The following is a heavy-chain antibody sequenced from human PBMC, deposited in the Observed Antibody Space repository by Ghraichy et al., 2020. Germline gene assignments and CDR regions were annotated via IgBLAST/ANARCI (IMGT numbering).Heavy chain of an antibody. Sequence: SETLSLTCTVSGGSISSYYWSWIRQPAGKGLEWIGRIYTSGSTNYNPSLKSRVTMSVDTSKNQFSLKLSSVTAADTAVYYCARAFGRGSSWYPFFDYWGQGTLVTVSS. J-gene: IGHJ4*02. V-gene: IGHV4-4*07. D-gene: IGHD6-13*01. CDR3: ARAFGRGSSWYPFFDY. CDR2: IYTSGST. CDR1: GGSISSYY.